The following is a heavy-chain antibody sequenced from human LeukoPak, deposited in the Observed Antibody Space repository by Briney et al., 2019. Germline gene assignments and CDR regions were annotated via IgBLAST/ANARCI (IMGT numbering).Heavy chain of an antibody. V-gene: IGHV1-24*01. J-gene: IGHJ4*02. CDR3: ATDIIRTYHDDSSGHYLDY. D-gene: IGHD3-22*01. CDR2: FDPDDGET. CDR1: GYTLTELS. Sequence: ASVKVSCKVSGYTLTELSMHWVRQAPGKGLEWMGGFDPDDGETIYAQKFQGRVTMTEDTSTDTAYMELSSLRSEDTAVYYCATDIIRTYHDDSSGHYLDYWGQGTLVTVSS.